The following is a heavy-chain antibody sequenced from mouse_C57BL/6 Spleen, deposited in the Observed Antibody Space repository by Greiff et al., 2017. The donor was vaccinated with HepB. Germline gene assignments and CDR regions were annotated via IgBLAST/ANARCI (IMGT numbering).Heavy chain of an antibody. D-gene: IGHD2-4*01. CDR1: GYAFSSSW. CDR3: ARKGWDYDEGRYYAMDY. V-gene: IGHV1-82*01. J-gene: IGHJ4*01. CDR2: IYPGDGDT. Sequence: VKLQQSGPELVKPGASVKISCKASGYAFSSSWMNWVKQRPGKGLEWIGRIYPGDGDTNYNGKFKGKATLTADKSSSTAYMQLSSLTSEDSAVYFCARKGWDYDEGRYYAMDYWGQGTSVTVSS.